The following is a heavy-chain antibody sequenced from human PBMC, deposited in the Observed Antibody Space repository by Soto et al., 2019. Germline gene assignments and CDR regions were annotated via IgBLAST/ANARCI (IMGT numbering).Heavy chain of an antibody. J-gene: IGHJ5*02. CDR2: INPNSGGT. CDR1: GYTFTGYY. Sequence: GASVKVSCKASGYTFTGYYMHWVRQAPGQGLEWMGWINPNSGGTNYAQKFQGWVTMTRDTSISTAYMELSRLRSDDTAVYYCARGWEKGLRIFGVVTNNWFDPWGQGTLVTVSS. CDR3: ARGWEKGLRIFGVVTNNWFDP. D-gene: IGHD3-3*01. V-gene: IGHV1-2*04.